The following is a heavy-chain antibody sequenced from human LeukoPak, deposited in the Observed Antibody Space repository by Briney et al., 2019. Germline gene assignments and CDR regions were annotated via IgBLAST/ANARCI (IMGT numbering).Heavy chain of an antibody. CDR2: IRYDGSNK. D-gene: IGHD2-2*01. CDR3: AKDRGAGRDIVVGPDYYYMDV. CDR1: GFTFSSYG. J-gene: IGHJ6*03. V-gene: IGHV3-30*02. Sequence: GGSLRLSCAASGFTFSSYGMHWVRQAPGKGLEWVAFIRYDGSNKYYADSVKGRFTISRDNSKNTLYLQMNSLRAEDTAVYYCAKDRGAGRDIVVGPDYYYMDVWGKGTTVTVSS.